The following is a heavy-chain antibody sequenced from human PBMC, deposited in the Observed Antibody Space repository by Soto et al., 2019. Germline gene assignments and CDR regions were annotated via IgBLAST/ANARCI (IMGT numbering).Heavy chain of an antibody. Sequence: PGGSLRLSCAASGFTFSSYAMSWVRQAPGKGLEWVSAISGSGGSTYYADSVKGRFTISRDNSKNTLYLQMNSLRAEDTAVYYCAKEVYGNNYYYYGMDVWGQGTTVTVSS. V-gene: IGHV3-23*01. CDR3: AKEVYGNNYYYYGMDV. CDR2: ISGSGGST. J-gene: IGHJ6*02. D-gene: IGHD2-8*01. CDR1: GFTFSSYA.